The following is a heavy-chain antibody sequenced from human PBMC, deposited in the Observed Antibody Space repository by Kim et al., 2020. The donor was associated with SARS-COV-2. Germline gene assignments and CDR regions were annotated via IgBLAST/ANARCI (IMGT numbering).Heavy chain of an antibody. CDR3: ARDTSNHIAVAGSAFDY. J-gene: IGHJ4*02. D-gene: IGHD6-19*01. Sequence: VKGRLTISRDNSKNTLYLQMNSLRAEDTAVYYCARDTSNHIAVAGSAFDYWGQGTLVTVSS. V-gene: IGHV3-30*01.